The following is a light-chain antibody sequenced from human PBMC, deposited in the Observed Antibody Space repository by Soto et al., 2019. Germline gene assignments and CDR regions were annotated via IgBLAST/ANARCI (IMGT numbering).Light chain of an antibody. J-gene: IGKJ1*01. V-gene: IGKV3-20*01. Sequence: EIVLTQSPGTLSLSPGERATLSCRASQSVRNNYLAWYQQKPGQAPRLLIYGASSRATGIPDRFSGSGSGTDFTLTITRLEPEDCAVYYCQQYGSTPEMFGQGTKVELK. CDR1: QSVRNNY. CDR2: GAS. CDR3: QQYGSTPEM.